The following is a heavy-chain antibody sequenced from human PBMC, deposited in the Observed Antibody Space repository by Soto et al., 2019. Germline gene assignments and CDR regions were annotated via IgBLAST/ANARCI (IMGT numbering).Heavy chain of an antibody. J-gene: IGHJ4*02. V-gene: IGHV3-21*06. CDR3: ARTGHNYDPLEY. CDR1: GFIFSRYG. CDR2: ISASGNYI. D-gene: IGHD3-16*01. Sequence: EVQLVESGGGLVKPGGSLRLSCEVSGFIFSRYGTNWVRQTPGKGLEWVSSISASGNYIHYVDSVKGRFTISRDDAKNSLYLQMNSLRAGDTAVYFCARTGHNYDPLEYWGQGTLVSVSS.